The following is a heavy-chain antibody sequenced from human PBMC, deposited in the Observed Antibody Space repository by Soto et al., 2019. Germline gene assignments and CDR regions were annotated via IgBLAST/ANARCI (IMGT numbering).Heavy chain of an antibody. CDR2: IYYTGGT. CDR3: AREGPPIRAHNPPEYFQH. J-gene: IGHJ1*01. CDR1: GDSISTRSNY. V-gene: IGHV4-39*02. Sequence: QLQLQESGPGLVKPSETLSLTCTVSGDSISTRSNYWAWIRQPPGKGLEWIGSIYYTGGTYYNPSLKSRVTLLLATSKNQFSLNLNSVTAADTAVYYCAREGPPIRAHNPPEYFQHWGQGTPVTVSS.